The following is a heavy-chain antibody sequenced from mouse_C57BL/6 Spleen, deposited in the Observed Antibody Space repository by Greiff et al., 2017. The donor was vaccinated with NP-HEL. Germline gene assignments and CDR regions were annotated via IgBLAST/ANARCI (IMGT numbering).Heavy chain of an antibody. V-gene: IGHV1-76*01. Sequence: VQLQQSGAELVRPGASVKLSCKASGYTFTDYYINWVKQRPGQGLEWIARIYPGSGNTYYNEKFKGKATLTAEKSSSTAYMQLISLTSEDSAVYSCARWVGPRYFDVWGTGTTVTVSS. CDR1: GYTFTDYY. J-gene: IGHJ1*03. CDR2: IYPGSGNT. CDR3: ARWVGPRYFDV. D-gene: IGHD4-1*01.